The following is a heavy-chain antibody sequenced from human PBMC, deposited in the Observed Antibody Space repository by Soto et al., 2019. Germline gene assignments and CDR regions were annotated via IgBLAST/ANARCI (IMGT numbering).Heavy chain of an antibody. Sequence: ASVKVSCKASGYTFNTYGISWVRQARGQGLEWLGWINTYNDDTYYTQKLQGRITMATDTSTNTAYMELRSLTSDDSAVYYCAREYCSPTSCYLPDYWGQGTLVTVSS. V-gene: IGHV1-18*01. CDR2: INTYNDDT. J-gene: IGHJ4*02. CDR1: GYTFNTYG. D-gene: IGHD2-2*01. CDR3: AREYCSPTSCYLPDY.